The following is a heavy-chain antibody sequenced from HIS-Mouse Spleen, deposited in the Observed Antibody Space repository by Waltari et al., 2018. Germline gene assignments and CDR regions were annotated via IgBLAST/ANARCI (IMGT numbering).Heavy chain of an antibody. CDR3: AREIPYSSSWYDWYFDL. J-gene: IGHJ2*01. Sequence: QLQLQESGPGLVKPSETLSLTCTVSGGSISSISYYWGWIRQPPGKGLEWIGSIYYSGSTYYNPSRKSRVTISVDTSKNQFSLKLSSVTAADTAVYYCAREIPYSSSWYDWYFDLWGRGTLVTVSS. D-gene: IGHD6-13*01. CDR1: GGSISSISYY. V-gene: IGHV4-39*07. CDR2: IYYSGST.